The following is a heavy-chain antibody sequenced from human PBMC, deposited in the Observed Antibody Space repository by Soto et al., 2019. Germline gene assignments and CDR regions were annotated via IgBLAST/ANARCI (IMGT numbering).Heavy chain of an antibody. D-gene: IGHD4-4*01. CDR2: ISWNGGRI. J-gene: IGHJ4*02. V-gene: IGHV3-9*01. CDR1: GFTFEDFA. Sequence: GGSLRLSCAASGFTFEDFAMNWVRQAPGKGPEWVSRISWNGGRIDYADSVKGRFTISRDNAKNALYLQMNSLRPEDTALYYCAKIGSNCLYYFDSWGQGTLVTVSS. CDR3: AKIGSNCLYYFDS.